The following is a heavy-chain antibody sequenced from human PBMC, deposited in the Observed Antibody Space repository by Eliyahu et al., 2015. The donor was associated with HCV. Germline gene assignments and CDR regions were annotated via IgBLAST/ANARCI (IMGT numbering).Heavy chain of an antibody. D-gene: IGHD3-9*01. CDR2: IYWNDDK. Sequence: QFTLKESGPTLVKPTQTLTLTCTFSGFSLSTSGVRVGWIRQPPGKALEWLALIYWNDDKRYSPSLKSRLTVTKDNSKNQVVLTMTNMDPVDTATYYCAYSGVRTYYDILTGYTPFDYWGQGTLVTVSS. CDR1: GFSLSTSGVR. V-gene: IGHV2-5*01. CDR3: AYSGVRTYYDILTGYTPFDY. J-gene: IGHJ4*02.